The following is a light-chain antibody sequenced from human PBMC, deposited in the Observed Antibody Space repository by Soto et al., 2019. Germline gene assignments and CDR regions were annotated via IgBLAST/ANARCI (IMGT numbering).Light chain of an antibody. Sequence: EIVLTQSPATLSLSPGERATLSSRASQTVGNYLAWYQQKPGQAPRLLIYDASSRATGVPARFSGSGSGTDFTLTISSLEPEDFAVYYCQQRKNRVTFGPGTTVDIK. CDR3: QQRKNRVT. CDR2: DAS. V-gene: IGKV3-11*01. J-gene: IGKJ3*01. CDR1: QTVGNY.